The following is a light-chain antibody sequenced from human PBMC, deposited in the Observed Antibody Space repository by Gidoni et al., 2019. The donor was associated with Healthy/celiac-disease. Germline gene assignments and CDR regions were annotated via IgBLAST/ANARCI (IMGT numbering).Light chain of an antibody. Sequence: AIQLTQSPSSLSASVGDRVTITCRASQGISSALAWYQQKPGKAPKLLIYDASSLESGVPSRFSGSGSGTDFTLTISRLQSEDFATYYCQQCNSYPLITFGQGTRLEIK. CDR3: QQCNSYPLIT. CDR2: DAS. CDR1: QGISSA. V-gene: IGKV1-13*02. J-gene: IGKJ5*01.